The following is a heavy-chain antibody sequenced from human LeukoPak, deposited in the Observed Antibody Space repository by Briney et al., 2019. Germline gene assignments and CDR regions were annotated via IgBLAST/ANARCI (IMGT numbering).Heavy chain of an antibody. D-gene: IGHD7-27*01. CDR2: ISAYNGNT. V-gene: IGHV1-18*01. CDR1: GYTFTSYG. J-gene: IGHJ6*03. Sequence: GASVKVSCKASGYTFTSYGISWVRQAAGQGLEGMGRISAYNGNTNYAQKLQGRVTMTTDTSASTAYMELRSLRSDDTAVYYCARDGKLGITSYYYYHYMDVWGKGTTVTVSS. CDR3: ARDGKLGITSYYYYHYMDV.